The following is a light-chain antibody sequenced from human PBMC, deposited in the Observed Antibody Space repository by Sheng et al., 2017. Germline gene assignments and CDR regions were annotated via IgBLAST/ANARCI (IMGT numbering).Light chain of an antibody. CDR3: QSYDSSLRTV. J-gene: IGLJ3*02. CDR2: GNN. V-gene: IGLV1-40*01. CDR1: RSNIGAGYD. Sequence: QPVLTQPPSVSGAPGQRVTISCTGSRSNIGAGYDVHWYQQLPGTAPKLLIYGNNNRPSGVPDRFSGSKSGTSASLAITGLQAEDEADYYCQSYDSSLRTVFGEGTKLTVL.